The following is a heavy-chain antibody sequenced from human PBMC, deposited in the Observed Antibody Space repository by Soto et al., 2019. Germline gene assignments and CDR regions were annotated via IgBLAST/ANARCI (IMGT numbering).Heavy chain of an antibody. Sequence: GAAVKLSCKACVYSITTFVMHCRLQAPGQGLEWMGVINPGYPAGRSTTYAQKFQGRVTMTTDTSTSTVYMELSRLSSDDTAVSSCARVVIVAGATPGMVVWG. J-gene: IGHJ6*02. CDR1: VYSITTFV. CDR2: INPGYPAGRST. V-gene: IGHV1-46*03. D-gene: IGHD1-26*01. CDR3: ARVVIVAGATPGMVV.